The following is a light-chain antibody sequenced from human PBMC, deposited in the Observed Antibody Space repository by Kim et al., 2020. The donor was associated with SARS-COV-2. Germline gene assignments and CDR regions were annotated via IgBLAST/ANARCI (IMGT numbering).Light chain of an antibody. CDR2: DVT. Sequence: QSALTQPRSVSGSPGQSVTISCTGTSSDVGGYNYVSWYQQHPGKAPKLMIYDVTERLSGVPDRFSASKSGNTASLTISGLQAADEADYYCCSYAGSPPYVFGTGTKVTVL. V-gene: IGLV2-11*01. CDR3: CSYAGSPPYV. J-gene: IGLJ1*01. CDR1: SSDVGGYNY.